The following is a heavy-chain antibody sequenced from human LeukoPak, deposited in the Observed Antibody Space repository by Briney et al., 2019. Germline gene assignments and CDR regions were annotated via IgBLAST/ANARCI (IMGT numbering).Heavy chain of an antibody. Sequence: SETLSLTCTVSGGSISSYHWSWIRQPPGKGLEWIGNIYDSENTNYNPSLKSRVTISVDTSKNQFSLKLSSVTAADTAVYYCATDGAAAGRNWFDPWGQGTLVTVSS. J-gene: IGHJ5*02. V-gene: IGHV4-59*01. D-gene: IGHD6-13*01. CDR3: ATDGAAAGRNWFDP. CDR2: IYDSENT. CDR1: GGSISSYH.